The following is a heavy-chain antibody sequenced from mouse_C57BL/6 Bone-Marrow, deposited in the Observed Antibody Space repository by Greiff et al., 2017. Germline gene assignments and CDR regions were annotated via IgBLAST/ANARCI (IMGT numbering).Heavy chain of an antibody. Sequence: QVQLQQPGAELVKPGASVKLSCKASGYTFTNYWMHWVKQRPGQGLEWIGMMHPNGGSPDYNEKFKSEAPLSVDKSSRTAYMELSSRTSEDSAVYYCARSYDYDDYTMDYWGQGTSVTVSS. CDR3: ARSYDYDDYTMDY. D-gene: IGHD2-4*01. J-gene: IGHJ4*01. CDR1: GYTFTNYW. V-gene: IGHV1-64*01. CDR2: MHPNGGSP.